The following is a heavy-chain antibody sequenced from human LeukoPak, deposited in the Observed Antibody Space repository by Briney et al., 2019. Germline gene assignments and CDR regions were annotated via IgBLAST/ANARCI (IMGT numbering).Heavy chain of an antibody. CDR1: GFTFSSYA. J-gene: IGHJ5*02. CDR2: ISYDGSNK. V-gene: IGHV3-30*18. Sequence: PGGSLRLSCAASGFTFSSYAMSWVRQAPGKGLEWVAVISYDGSNKYYADSVKGRFTVSRDNSKNTLYLQMNSLRAEDTAVYYCAKVPDSSGFFDPWGQGTLVTVSS. CDR3: AKVPDSSGFFDP. D-gene: IGHD3-22*01.